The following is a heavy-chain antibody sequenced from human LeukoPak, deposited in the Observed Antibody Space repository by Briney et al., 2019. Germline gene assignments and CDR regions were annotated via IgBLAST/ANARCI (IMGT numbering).Heavy chain of an antibody. D-gene: IGHD5-18*01. CDR2: IIPTFGTA. CDR3: ARESRYSYGMKDY. Sequence: SVKVSCKASGYTFSCHYLHWVRQAPGQGLEWMGGIIPTFGTANYAQKFQGRVTITADESTSTAYMELSSLRSEDTAVYYCARESRYSYGMKDYWGQGTLVTVSS. J-gene: IGHJ4*02. V-gene: IGHV1-69*13. CDR1: GYTFSCHY.